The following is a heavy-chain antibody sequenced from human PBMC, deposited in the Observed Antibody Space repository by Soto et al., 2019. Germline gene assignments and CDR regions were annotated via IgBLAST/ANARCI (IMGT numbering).Heavy chain of an antibody. CDR3: AKRFDYGDTKHIDH. D-gene: IGHD4-17*01. J-gene: IGHJ4*02. CDR1: GFDFSTHA. Sequence: VGSLRLSCAASGFDFSTHALSWVRQAPGKGLEWLSSITNTAFTTHYADSVKGRFTISRENSRNTLHLQINNLRVDDTALYYCAKRFDYGDTKHIDHWGQGSMVTVYS. V-gene: IGHV3-23*01. CDR2: ITNTAFTT.